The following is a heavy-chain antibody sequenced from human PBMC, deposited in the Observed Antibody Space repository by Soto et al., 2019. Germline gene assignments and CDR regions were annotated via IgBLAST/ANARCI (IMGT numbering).Heavy chain of an antibody. CDR1: GDSVSSNSAA. CDR2: TYYRSKWYN. V-gene: IGHV6-1*01. J-gene: IGHJ6*02. CDR3: ARDLSDYADYYYYYYGMDV. D-gene: IGHD4-17*01. Sequence: SQSLSLTCAISGDSVSSNSAAWNWIRQSPSRGPEWLGRTYYRSKWYNDYAVSVKSRITINPDTSKNQFSLQLNSVTPEDTAVYYCARDLSDYADYYYYYYGMDVWGQGTTVTVSS.